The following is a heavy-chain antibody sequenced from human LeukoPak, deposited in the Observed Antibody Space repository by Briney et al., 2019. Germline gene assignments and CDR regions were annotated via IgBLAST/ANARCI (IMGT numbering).Heavy chain of an antibody. V-gene: IGHV4-59*07. CDR1: GLSISSYH. CDR3: ARSSGAYRSFDY. Sequence: SDTLSLTRTVSGLSISSYHWSWIRPPPGKGLVWIGYIYYSGTTDYNPSLKSRVPISVDTSNNQFSLKVSSVTAADTAVYYCARSSGAYRSFDYWGQGTLVPVSS. D-gene: IGHD1-26*01. J-gene: IGHJ4*02. CDR2: IYYSGTT.